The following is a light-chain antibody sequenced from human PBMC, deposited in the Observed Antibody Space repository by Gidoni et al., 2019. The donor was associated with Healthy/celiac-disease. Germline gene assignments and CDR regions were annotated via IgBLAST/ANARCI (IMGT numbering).Light chain of an antibody. CDR2: GAS. V-gene: IGKV3-20*01. CDR3: QQYVSSPS. CDR1: QSVSSSY. J-gene: IGKJ3*01. Sequence: DIVLTQSPGTLSLSPGERATLSCRASQSVSSSYLAWYQQKPGQAPRLLIYGASSRATGIPDRFSGSGSGTDFTLTISRLEPEDFAVYYCQQYVSSPSFGPGTKVDIK.